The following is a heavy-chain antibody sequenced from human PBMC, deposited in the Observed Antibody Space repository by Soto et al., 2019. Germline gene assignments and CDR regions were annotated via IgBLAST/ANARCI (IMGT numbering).Heavy chain of an antibody. Sequence: SETLSLTCXVYGGSFSGYYWSWIRQPPGKGLEWIGEINHSGSTNYNPSLKSRVTISVDTSKNQFSLKLSSVTAADTAVYYCARFEYSSFRFDYWGQGTLVTVSS. D-gene: IGHD6-6*01. CDR2: INHSGST. CDR3: ARFEYSSFRFDY. CDR1: GGSFSGYY. J-gene: IGHJ4*02. V-gene: IGHV4-34*01.